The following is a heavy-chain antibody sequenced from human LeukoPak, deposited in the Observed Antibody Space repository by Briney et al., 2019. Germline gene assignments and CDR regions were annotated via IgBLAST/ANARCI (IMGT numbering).Heavy chain of an antibody. CDR3: ARDSSGERGYDSSGIDY. CDR1: GYTFTNYD. V-gene: IGHV1-8*01. Sequence: GASVKVSCKASGYTFTNYDINWVRQAPGQGLEWMGWMNANSGNTSYAQKFQGRVTMTRNTSMSTAYMELRRLTSEDTAVYYCARDSSGERGYDSSGIDYWGQGTLVTVSS. D-gene: IGHD3-22*01. J-gene: IGHJ4*02. CDR2: MNANSGNT.